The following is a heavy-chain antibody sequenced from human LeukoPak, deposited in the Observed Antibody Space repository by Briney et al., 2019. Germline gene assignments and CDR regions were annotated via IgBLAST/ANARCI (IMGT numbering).Heavy chain of an antibody. CDR3: ARAVGTSRNFFDY. Sequence: PSEILSLTCTASGYSISSGFYWGWIRQPPGKGLECIGSIYHSGSTYYNPSLKSRVTISVDTSKNQFSLNLSSVTAADTAMYYCARAVGTSRNFFDYWGQGTLVTVSS. D-gene: IGHD4-23*01. CDR1: GYSISSGFY. J-gene: IGHJ4*02. V-gene: IGHV4-38-2*02. CDR2: IYHSGST.